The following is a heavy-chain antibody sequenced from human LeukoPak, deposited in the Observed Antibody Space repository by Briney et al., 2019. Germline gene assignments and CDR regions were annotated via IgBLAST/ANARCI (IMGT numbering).Heavy chain of an antibody. V-gene: IGHV3-66*01. CDR3: ARGHDSRGSLPYYFDY. Sequence: PGGSLRLSCAASGFTVGSNYMSWVRQAPGKGLEWVSIIYSGGSTYYADSVKGKFTISRDNSKNTLYLQMNSLSAEDTAVYYCARGHDSRGSLPYYFDYWGQGTLVTVSS. D-gene: IGHD3-22*01. CDR1: GFTVGSNY. CDR2: IYSGGST. J-gene: IGHJ4*02.